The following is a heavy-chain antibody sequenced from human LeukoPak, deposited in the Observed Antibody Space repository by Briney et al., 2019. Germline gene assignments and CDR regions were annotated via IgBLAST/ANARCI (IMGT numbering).Heavy chain of an antibody. J-gene: IGHJ6*02. CDR2: IYYSGST. V-gene: IGHV4-61*01. D-gene: IGHD1/OR15-1a*01. CDR1: SGSVSSGSYY. CDR3: ARDSRALPITGTKFYYYYYGMDV. Sequence: SETLSLTCTVSSGSVSSGSYYWSWIRQPPGKGLEWIGYIYYSGSTNYNPSLKSRVTISVDTSKNQFSLKLSSVTAADTAVYYCARDSRALPITGTKFYYYYYGMDVWGQGTTVTVSS.